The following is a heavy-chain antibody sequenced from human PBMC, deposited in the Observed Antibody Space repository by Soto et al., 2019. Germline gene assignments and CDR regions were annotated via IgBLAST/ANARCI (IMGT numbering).Heavy chain of an antibody. V-gene: IGHV4-59*01. D-gene: IGHD5-12*01. CDR2: IYYSGST. CDR3: ARADEMATITRVGWFDP. CDR1: GGSISSYY. Sequence: SETLSLTCTVSGGSISSYYWSWIRQPPGKGLEWIGYIYYSGSTNYNPSLKSRVTISVDTSKNQFSLKLSSVTAADTAVYYCARADEMATITRVGWFDPWGQGTLVTVSS. J-gene: IGHJ5*02.